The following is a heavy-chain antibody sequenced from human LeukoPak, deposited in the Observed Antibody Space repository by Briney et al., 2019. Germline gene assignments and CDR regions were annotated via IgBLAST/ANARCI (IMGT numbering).Heavy chain of an antibody. V-gene: IGHV1-2*06. J-gene: IGHJ5*02. CDR1: GYTFTGYY. CDR2: INPNSGGT. CDR3: ARDLGYCSSTSCNNWFDP. Sequence: GASVKVSCKASGYTFTGYYIHWVRQAPGQGLEWMGRINPNSGGTNYAQKFQGRVTMTRDTSISTAYMELSRLRSDDTAVYYCARDLGYCSSTSCNNWFDPWGQGTLVTVSS. D-gene: IGHD2-2*01.